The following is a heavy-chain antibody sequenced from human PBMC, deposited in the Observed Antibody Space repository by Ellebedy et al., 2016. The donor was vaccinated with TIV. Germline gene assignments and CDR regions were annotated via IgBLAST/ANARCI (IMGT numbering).Heavy chain of an antibody. D-gene: IGHD1-14*01. CDR1: GFTFSSYA. V-gene: IGHV3-23*01. J-gene: IGHJ2*01. Sequence: GESLKISCAASGFTFSSYAMSWVRRSPGKGLDWVSLISGSGEYTYYADSVKGRLTISRDNSMDTLYLQMNSLRVEDTAIYYCARDRITGVGMWYFDLWGRGILVTVSS. CDR3: ARDRITGVGMWYFDL. CDR2: ISGSGEYT.